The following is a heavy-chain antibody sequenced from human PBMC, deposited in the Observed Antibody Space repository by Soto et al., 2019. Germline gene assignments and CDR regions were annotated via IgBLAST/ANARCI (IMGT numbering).Heavy chain of an antibody. V-gene: IGHV4-39*01. CDR3: ARLTIRSVEYYGMDV. CDR1: GGSISSSSYY. Sequence: SETLSLTCTVSGGSISSSSYYWGWIRQPPGKGLEWIGSIYYSGSTYYNPSLKSRVTISVDTSKNQFSLKLSSVTAADTAVYYCARLTIRSVEYYGMDVWSQGTTVTVSS. D-gene: IGHD2-15*01. CDR2: IYYSGST. J-gene: IGHJ6*02.